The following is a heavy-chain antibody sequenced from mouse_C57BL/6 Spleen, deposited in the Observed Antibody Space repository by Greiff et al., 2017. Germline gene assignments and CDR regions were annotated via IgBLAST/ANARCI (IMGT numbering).Heavy chain of an antibody. V-gene: IGHV14-4*01. Sequence: EVMLVESGAELVRPGASVKLSCTASGFNIKDDYMHWVKQRPEQGLEWIGWIDPENGDTEYASKFQGKATITADTSSNTAYLQLSSLTSEDTAVYYCTTKGDYDAMDYWGQGTSVTVSS. J-gene: IGHJ4*01. CDR1: GFNIKDDY. CDR2: IDPENGDT. CDR3: TTKGDYDAMDY. D-gene: IGHD3-3*01.